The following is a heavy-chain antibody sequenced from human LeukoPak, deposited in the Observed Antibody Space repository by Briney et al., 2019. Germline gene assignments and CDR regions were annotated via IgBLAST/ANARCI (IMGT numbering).Heavy chain of an antibody. CDR2: ISNSGDST. CDR1: GFTFSTYA. V-gene: IGHV3-23*01. J-gene: IGHJ4*02. Sequence: GGSLRLSCAASGFTFSTYAMSWIRQAPGEGLQWVSGISNSGDSTYYLDSVKGRFTISRDNSKNTLHLQMSSLRAEDTALYYCVKDRCNRATCPEVWGQGALVTVSS. CDR3: VKDRCNRATCPEV. D-gene: IGHD2-2*01.